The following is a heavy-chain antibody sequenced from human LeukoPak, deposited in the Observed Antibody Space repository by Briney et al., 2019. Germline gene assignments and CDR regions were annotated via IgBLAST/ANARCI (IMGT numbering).Heavy chain of an antibody. Sequence: SGGSLRLSCVAPGFTFSTHWVSWVRQAPGKGLEWVANIKEDGSTTDYVDSVKGRFTISRDNAKNSVFLQMNSLRAEDTAVYYCAPQTMILVLGGQGTLVTVSS. CDR1: GFTFSTHW. V-gene: IGHV3-7*01. J-gene: IGHJ4*02. D-gene: IGHD3-22*01. CDR2: IKEDGSTT. CDR3: APQTMILVL.